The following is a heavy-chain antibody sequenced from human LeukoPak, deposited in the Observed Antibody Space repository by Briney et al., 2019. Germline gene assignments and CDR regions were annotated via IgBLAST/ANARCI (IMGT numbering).Heavy chain of an antibody. V-gene: IGHV3-30*02. CDR2: IRYDGSSK. CDR3: AKAIIVVVPAAITD. D-gene: IGHD2-2*01. Sequence: GGSLRLSCAASGFTFSSYGMHWVRQAAGKGLEWVAFIRYDGSSKYYADSVKGRFTISRDNSKNTLYLQMNSLRAEDTAVYYCAKAIIVVVPAAITDWGQGTLVTVSS. J-gene: IGHJ4*02. CDR1: GFTFSSYG.